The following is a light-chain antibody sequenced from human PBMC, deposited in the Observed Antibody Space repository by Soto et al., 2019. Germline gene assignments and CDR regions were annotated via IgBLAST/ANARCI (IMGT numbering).Light chain of an antibody. Sequence: EIMVTQSPATLSVSPGERATLSCRASQSVRNNLAWYQQKPGQAPRVLIYRASIRATGISDRFSGSGSGTDFTLTISRLEPEDFAVYYCQHYGASPWTFGQGTKVDI. CDR2: RAS. V-gene: IGKV3-20*01. CDR1: QSVRNN. J-gene: IGKJ1*01. CDR3: QHYGASPWT.